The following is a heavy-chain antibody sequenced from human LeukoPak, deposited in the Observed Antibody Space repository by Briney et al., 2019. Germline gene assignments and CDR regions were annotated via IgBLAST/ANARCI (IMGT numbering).Heavy chain of an antibody. V-gene: IGHV1-2*06. J-gene: IGHJ6*03. D-gene: IGHD3-3*01. CDR3: ARVVRVSQTPYYDFWSGYYDYYYYMDV. Sequence: ASVKVSCKAFGYTFTGYYMHWVRQAPGQGLEWMGRINPNSGGTNYAQKFQGRVTMTRDTSISTAYMELSRLRSDDTAVYYCARVVRVSQTPYYDFWSGYYDYYYYMDVWGKGTTVTVSS. CDR1: GYTFTGYY. CDR2: INPNSGGT.